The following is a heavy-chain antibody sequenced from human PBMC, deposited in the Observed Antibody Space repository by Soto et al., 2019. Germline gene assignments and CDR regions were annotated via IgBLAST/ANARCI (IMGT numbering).Heavy chain of an antibody. D-gene: IGHD3-10*01. V-gene: IGHV3-48*01. J-gene: IGHJ5*02. CDR1: GFTFSSYS. Sequence: PGGSLRLSCAASGFTFSSYSMNWVRQAPGKGLEWVSYISSSSSTIYYADSVKGRFTISRDNAKNSLYLQMNSLRAEDTAVYYCAREGRITMVRGVSNWFDPWGQGTLVTVSS. CDR2: ISSSSSTI. CDR3: AREGRITMVRGVSNWFDP.